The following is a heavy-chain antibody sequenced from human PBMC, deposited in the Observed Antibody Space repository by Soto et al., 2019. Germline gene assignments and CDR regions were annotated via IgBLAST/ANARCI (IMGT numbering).Heavy chain of an antibody. CDR3: ARGTYFDY. CDR2: ISANNDHT. V-gene: IGHV1-18*01. Sequence: QVQLVQSGAEVKKPGASVKVSCKASGYTLNTYGITWVRQAPGQGLEWMGWISANNDHTNYPQKLQGRVTMTTDTATRTAYMELRSLTSDDTVVYYCARGTYFDYWGQGTLVTVSS. CDR1: GYTLNTYG. J-gene: IGHJ4*02.